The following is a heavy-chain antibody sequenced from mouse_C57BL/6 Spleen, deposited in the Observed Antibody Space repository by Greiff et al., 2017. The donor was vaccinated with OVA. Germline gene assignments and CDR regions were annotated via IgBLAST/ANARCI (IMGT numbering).Heavy chain of an antibody. CDR3: ARGHYYGSSYDYAMDY. Sequence: QVHVKQSGPELVKPGASVKISCKASGYSFTSYYIHWVKQRPGQGLEWIGWIYPGSGNTKYNEKFKGKATLTADTSSSTAYMQLSSLPSEDSAVYYCARGHYYGSSYDYAMDYWGQGTSVTVSS. J-gene: IGHJ4*01. CDR2: IYPGSGNT. V-gene: IGHV1-66*01. D-gene: IGHD1-1*01. CDR1: GYSFTSYY.